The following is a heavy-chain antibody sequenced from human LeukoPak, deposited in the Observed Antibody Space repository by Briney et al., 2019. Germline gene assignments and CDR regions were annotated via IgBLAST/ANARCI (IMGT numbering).Heavy chain of an antibody. J-gene: IGHJ6*03. D-gene: IGHD6-6*01. CDR2: ISAHNGNT. CDR3: ARGELVYYYYYYMDV. CDR1: GYTFTSYG. Sequence: GASVKVSCKASGYTFTSYGISWVRQAPGQGLEWMGWISAHNGNTNYAQKLQGRVTMTTDTSTSTAYMELRSLRSEDTAVYYCARGELVYYYYYYMDVWGKGTTVTVSS. V-gene: IGHV1-18*01.